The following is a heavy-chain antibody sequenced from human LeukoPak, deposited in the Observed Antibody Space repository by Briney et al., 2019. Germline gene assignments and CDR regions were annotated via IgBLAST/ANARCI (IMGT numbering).Heavy chain of an antibody. J-gene: IGHJ5*02. CDR2: ISYDGSNK. CDR3: AKDRGGYSGYDLIPWFDP. V-gene: IGHV3-30*18. CDR1: GLTFSSYG. Sequence: GGSLRLSCAASGLTFSSYGMHWVRQAPGKGLEWVAVISYDGSNKYYADSVKGRFTISRDNSKNTLYLQMNSLRAEDTAVYYCAKDRGGYSGYDLIPWFDPWGQGTLVTVSS. D-gene: IGHD5-12*01.